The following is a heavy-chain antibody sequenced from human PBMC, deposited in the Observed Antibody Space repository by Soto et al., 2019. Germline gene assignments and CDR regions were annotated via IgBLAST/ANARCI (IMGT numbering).Heavy chain of an antibody. CDR3: ARHYYYDSSGFDY. CDR1: GGSISSSSYY. Sequence: QLQLQESGPGLVKPSETLSLTCTVSGGSISSSSYYWGWIRQPPGKGLEWIGSIYYSGSTYYNPSLKSRVTISVDTSKNQFSLKLSSVTAADTAVYYCARHYYYDSSGFDYWGQGTLVTVSS. J-gene: IGHJ4*02. CDR2: IYYSGST. V-gene: IGHV4-39*01. D-gene: IGHD3-22*01.